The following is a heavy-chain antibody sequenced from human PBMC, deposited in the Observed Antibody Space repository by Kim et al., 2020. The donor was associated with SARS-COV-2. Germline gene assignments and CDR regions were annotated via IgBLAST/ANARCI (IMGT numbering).Heavy chain of an antibody. V-gene: IGHV3-48*03. CDR2: ISSSGSTI. J-gene: IGHJ3*02. D-gene: IGHD3-3*01. CDR3: ARGEAYDFWSGYYIFGAAFDI. Sequence: GGSLRLSCAASGFTFSSYEMNWVRQAPGKGLEWVSYISSSGSTIYYADSVKGRFTISRDNAKNSLYLQMNSLRAEDTAVYYCARGEAYDFWSGYYIFGAAFDIWGQGTMVTVSS. CDR1: GFTFSSYE.